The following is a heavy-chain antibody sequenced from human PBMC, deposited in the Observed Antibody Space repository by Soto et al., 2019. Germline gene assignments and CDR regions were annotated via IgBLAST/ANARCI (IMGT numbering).Heavy chain of an antibody. J-gene: IGHJ5*01. V-gene: IGHV4-30-4*01. CDR3: ARVTFTPNWFDS. Sequence: SETLSLTCTVSDDSISSPDYYWSWIRQAPGKGLELIGYVYYRGSIYYTPSFESRVSISIDTSKNQFSLRLTSVTAADSAVYFCARVTFTPNWFDSWGQGILVTVAS. CDR2: VYYRGSI. CDR1: DDSISSPDYY. D-gene: IGHD3-16*01.